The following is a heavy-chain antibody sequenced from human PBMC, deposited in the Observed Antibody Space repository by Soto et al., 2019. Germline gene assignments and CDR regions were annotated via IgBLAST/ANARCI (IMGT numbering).Heavy chain of an antibody. Sequence: QVQLVESGGGVVQPGMSLRLSCAASGFIFNEYGMHWVRQAPGKGLEWVAVIWYDGSNKYYADSVKGRFTISRDNSKNTMWKQRTDLRAEDTPVYYCARRGCRGTNCNLNHRSNDLWGQGTLVTVSS. V-gene: IGHV3-33*03. CDR1: GFIFNEYG. CDR2: IWYDGSNK. CDR3: ARRGCRGTNCNLNHRSNDL. D-gene: IGHD2-2*01. J-gene: IGHJ4*02.